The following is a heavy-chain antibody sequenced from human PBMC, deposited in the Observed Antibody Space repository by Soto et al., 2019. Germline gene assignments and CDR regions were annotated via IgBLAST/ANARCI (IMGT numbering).Heavy chain of an antibody. CDR3: ARHGNTAMVILSAFDI. CDR2: IDPSDSQT. V-gene: IGHV5-10-1*04. CDR1: GYSFAGYW. Sequence: PGESLKISCKGSGYSFAGYWITWVRQKPGKGLEWMGRIDPSDSQTYYSPSFRGQVTISADKSISTAYLQWSSLKASDTAMYYCARHGNTAMVILSAFDIWGQGTMVTVSS. D-gene: IGHD5-18*01. J-gene: IGHJ3*02.